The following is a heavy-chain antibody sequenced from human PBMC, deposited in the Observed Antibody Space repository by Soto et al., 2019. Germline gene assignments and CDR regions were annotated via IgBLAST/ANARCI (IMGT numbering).Heavy chain of an antibody. D-gene: IGHD3-22*01. CDR1: GGTFSSYA. CDR3: AGHSSGIPGYYYGMDV. J-gene: IGHJ6*02. Sequence: QVQLVQSGAEVKKPGSSVKVSCKASGGTFSSYAISWVRQAPGQGLEWMGGIIPIFDTADYAQKFQGRVTSTADESTNTADMELSSLRSEDTAVYYCAGHSSGIPGYYYGMDVWGQGTTVTVSS. V-gene: IGHV1-69*12. CDR2: IIPIFDTA.